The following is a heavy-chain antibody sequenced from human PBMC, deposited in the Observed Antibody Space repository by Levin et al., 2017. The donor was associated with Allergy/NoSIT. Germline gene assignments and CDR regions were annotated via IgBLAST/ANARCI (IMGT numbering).Heavy chain of an antibody. CDR3: ARQCYDILTGYYNFDY. CDR1: GGSISSSISY. Sequence: GSLRLSCTVSGGSISSSISYWGWIRQAPGQGLEWIGSINNSGSTYYNPSLKSRVTTSVDTSKNQFSLKLSSVTAADTAVYYCARQCYDILTGYYNFDYWGQGTLVTVSS. J-gene: IGHJ4*02. D-gene: IGHD3-9*01. V-gene: IGHV4-39*01. CDR2: INNSGST.